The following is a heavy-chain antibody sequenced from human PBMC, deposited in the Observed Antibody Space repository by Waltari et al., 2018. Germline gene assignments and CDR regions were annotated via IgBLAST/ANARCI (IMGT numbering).Heavy chain of an antibody. D-gene: IGHD1-1*01. J-gene: IGHJ4*02. Sequence: QVQLQESGPGLVKPSQTMTLTCAVSSGSISISTYFWSWIRQAPGKGLVWLGSVSYRGITYYNPSLESRVTMSVDTSKNQFSLNLNSVTAADAAIYYCARTTFVRYFDYWGQGTLVTVSS. CDR2: VSYRGIT. V-gene: IGHV4-30-4*01. CDR1: SGSISISTYF. CDR3: ARTTFVRYFDY.